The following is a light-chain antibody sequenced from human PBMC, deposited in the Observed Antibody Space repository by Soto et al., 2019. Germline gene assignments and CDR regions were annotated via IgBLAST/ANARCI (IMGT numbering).Light chain of an antibody. CDR3: QQSYSTLWT. CDR2: TAS. Sequence: DIQMTQSPSSLSASVGDRVTITCRASQSISSYLNWYQQKPGKAPKLLIYTASSLQSRVPSRFRGSGSGTDFTLSISSLQPEDFATYYCQQSYSTLWTFGQGTKVEIK. CDR1: QSISSY. V-gene: IGKV1-39*01. J-gene: IGKJ1*01.